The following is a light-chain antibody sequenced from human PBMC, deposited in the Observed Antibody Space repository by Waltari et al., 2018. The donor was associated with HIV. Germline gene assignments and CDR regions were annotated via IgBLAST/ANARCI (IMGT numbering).Light chain of an antibody. CDR2: DVS. J-gene: IGLJ1*01. Sequence: QSALTQPRSVSGSPGQSVTLSCTGTRSAVCCYYYVYLYQQHPGKAPKLMIYDVSKRPSGVPDRFSGSKSGNTASLTISGLQAEDEADYYCCSYAGSYSFVFGTGTKVTVL. CDR3: CSYAGSYSFV. V-gene: IGLV2-11*01. CDR1: RSAVCCYYY.